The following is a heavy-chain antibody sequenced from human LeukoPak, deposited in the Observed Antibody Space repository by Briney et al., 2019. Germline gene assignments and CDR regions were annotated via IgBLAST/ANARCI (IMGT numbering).Heavy chain of an antibody. Sequence: SVKVSCKASGGTFSSYAISWVRQAPGQGLEWMGRIIPILGIANYAQKFQGRVTITADKSTSTAYMELRSLRSDDTAVYYCARPSSGWYSGAFDIWGQGTMVTVSS. D-gene: IGHD6-19*01. CDR3: ARPSSGWYSGAFDI. CDR1: GGTFSSYA. V-gene: IGHV1-69*04. J-gene: IGHJ3*02. CDR2: IIPILGIA.